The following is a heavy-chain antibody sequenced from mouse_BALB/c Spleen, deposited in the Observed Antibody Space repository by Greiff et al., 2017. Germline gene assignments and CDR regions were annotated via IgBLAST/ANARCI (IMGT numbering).Heavy chain of an antibody. CDR1: GFTFSSYA. CDR3: AREGYGNSYYFDY. Sequence: VMLVESGGGLVKPGGSLKLSCAASGFTFSSYAMSWVRQTPEKRLEWVASISSGGSTYYPDSVKGRFTISRDNARNILYLQMSSLRSEDTAMYYCAREGYGNSYYFDYWGQGTTLTVSS. V-gene: IGHV5-6-5*01. D-gene: IGHD2-10*02. CDR2: ISSGGST. J-gene: IGHJ2*01.